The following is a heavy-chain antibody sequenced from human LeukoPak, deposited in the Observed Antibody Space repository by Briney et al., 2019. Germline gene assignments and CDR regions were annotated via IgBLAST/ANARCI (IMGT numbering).Heavy chain of an antibody. V-gene: IGHV3-30*04. D-gene: IGHD6-19*01. Sequence: GGSLRLSCAVSGFTFSSYAMPWVRQAPGKGLEWVADISFDGTNKYYAASVKGRFTMSRGNSKNTLYVQMNSLRPEDTAVYYCARGGGTTDSAWYGYYFDHWGQGTLVTVSS. J-gene: IGHJ4*02. CDR3: ARGGGTTDSAWYGYYFDH. CDR2: ISFDGTNK. CDR1: GFTFSSYA.